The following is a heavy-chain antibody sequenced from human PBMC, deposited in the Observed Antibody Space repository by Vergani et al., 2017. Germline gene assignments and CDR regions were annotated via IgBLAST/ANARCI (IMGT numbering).Heavy chain of an antibody. J-gene: IGHJ6*02. CDR2: IYWDDDK. D-gene: IGHD4-23*01. CDR1: GFSLSTSGVG. V-gene: IGHV2-5*02. Sequence: QITLKESGPTLVKPTQTLTLTCTFSGFSLSTSGVGVGWIRQPPGKALEWRALIYWDDDKRYSTSLKSRRTIPKETSKNQVVLTMTNMDPVYTATYYWSRLKRWSRYYYYYYGMDVWGQGTTVTVSS. CDR3: SRLKRWSRYYYYYYGMDV.